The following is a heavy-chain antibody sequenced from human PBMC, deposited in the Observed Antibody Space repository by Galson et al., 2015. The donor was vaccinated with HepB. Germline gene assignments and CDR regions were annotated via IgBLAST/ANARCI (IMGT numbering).Heavy chain of an antibody. CDR3: AKGPDCSGGSCWERYFDY. V-gene: IGHV3-23*01. J-gene: IGHJ4*02. CDR1: GFTFSSYA. CDR2: ISGSGGST. Sequence: SLRLSCAASGFTFSSYAMSWVRQAPGKGLEWVSAISGSGGSTYYADSVKGRFTISRDNSKNTLYLQMNSLRAEDTAVYYCAKGPDCSGGSCWERYFDYWGQGTLVTVSS. D-gene: IGHD2-15*01.